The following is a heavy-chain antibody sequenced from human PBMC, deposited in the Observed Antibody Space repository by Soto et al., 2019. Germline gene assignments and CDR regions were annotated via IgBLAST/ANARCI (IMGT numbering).Heavy chain of an antibody. J-gene: IGHJ4*02. CDR3: AREHRATTAFDY. Sequence: GSLRLSCAASGLTFSSYAIHWVRQAPGKGLEWVAVISYDGSNKYYADSVKGRFTISRDNSKNTLYLQMDSLRAEDTAVYYCAREHRATTAFDYWGRGSMGTVSS. CDR2: ISYDGSNK. D-gene: IGHD1-1*01. V-gene: IGHV3-30-3*01. CDR1: GLTFSSYA.